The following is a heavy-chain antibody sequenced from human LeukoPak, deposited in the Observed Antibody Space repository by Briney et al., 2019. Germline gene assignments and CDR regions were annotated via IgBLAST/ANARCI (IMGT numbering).Heavy chain of an antibody. CDR3: ARVSSSWSLR. V-gene: IGHV3-53*03. CDR2: MYSDDSA. J-gene: IGHJ4*02. CDR1: GFTVSSNY. Sequence: GGSLRLSCTVSGFTVSSNYMTWVRQAPGKGLEWVSLMYSDDSAWYADSVKGRFTISRDSAKNSLYLQMDSLRVEDTAVYYCARVSSSWSLRWGQGTLVTVSS. D-gene: IGHD6-13*01.